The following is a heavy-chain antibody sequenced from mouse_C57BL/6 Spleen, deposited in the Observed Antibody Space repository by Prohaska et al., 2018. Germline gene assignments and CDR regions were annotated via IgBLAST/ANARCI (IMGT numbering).Heavy chain of an antibody. CDR2: INSDGGST. V-gene: IGHV5-2*01. J-gene: IGHJ4*01. CDR3: ARHGDYYAMDY. Sequence: LELLAAINSDGGSTYYPDTMERRFIISRDNTKKTLYLQISSLRSEYTALYYCARHGDYYAMDYRGQGTSVTVSS.